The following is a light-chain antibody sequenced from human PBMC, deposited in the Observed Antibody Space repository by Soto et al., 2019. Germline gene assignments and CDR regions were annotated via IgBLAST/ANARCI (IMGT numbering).Light chain of an antibody. Sequence: DIQLTRSPDSLSASXGDRVTITCRASQTIRTFLNWYQQKSGKAPKVLIYSASTLQSGVPSRFSGSGSGTDFTLTINSLQPEDFATYYCQQSYNAPRTFGGGTKVDIK. CDR1: QTIRTF. V-gene: IGKV1-39*01. CDR3: QQSYNAPRT. CDR2: SAS. J-gene: IGKJ4*01.